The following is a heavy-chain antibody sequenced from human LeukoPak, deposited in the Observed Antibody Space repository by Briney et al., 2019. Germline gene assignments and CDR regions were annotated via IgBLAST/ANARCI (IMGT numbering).Heavy chain of an antibody. CDR2: IYFSGST. V-gene: IGHV4-59*11. CDR3: ARVGPYYGSGSFDF. Sequence: SETLSLTCTVSGGSFTSHYWGYIRQPPGKGLEWIGCIYFSGSTNYNPSLKSRVTISIDTSKNQFSLKLSSVTAADTAVYYCARVGPYYGSGSFDFWGQGTLVTVSS. D-gene: IGHD3-10*01. J-gene: IGHJ5*01. CDR1: GGSFTSHY.